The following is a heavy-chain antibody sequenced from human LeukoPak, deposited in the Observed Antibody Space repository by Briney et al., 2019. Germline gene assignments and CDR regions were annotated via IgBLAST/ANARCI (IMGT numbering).Heavy chain of an antibody. V-gene: IGHV1-69*05. CDR3: ARGRFLEWLSNRYYFDY. D-gene: IGHD3-3*01. CDR2: IIPIFGTA. CDR1: GGTFSSYA. Sequence: SVNVSCKASGGTFSSYAISWVRQAPGQGLGWMGGIIPIFGTANYAQKFQGRVTITRNTSISTAYMELSSLRSEDTAVYYCARGRFLEWLSNRYYFDYWGQGTLVTVSS. J-gene: IGHJ4*02.